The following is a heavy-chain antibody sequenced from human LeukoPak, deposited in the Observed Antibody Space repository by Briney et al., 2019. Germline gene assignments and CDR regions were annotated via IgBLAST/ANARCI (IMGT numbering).Heavy chain of an antibody. D-gene: IGHD2-8*02. V-gene: IGHV4-39*01. CDR3: ARHPGGSSFDY. CDR2: IYCTGNT. J-gene: IGHJ4*03. Sequence: SETLSLTCTVSGGSISSSNYYWGWVRQPPGKGLEWVATIYCTGNTYYNPSLKSRVTISVDTSKNQFSLKLSSVTAADTALYFCARHPGGSSFDYWGQGTLVTASS. CDR1: GGSISSSNYY.